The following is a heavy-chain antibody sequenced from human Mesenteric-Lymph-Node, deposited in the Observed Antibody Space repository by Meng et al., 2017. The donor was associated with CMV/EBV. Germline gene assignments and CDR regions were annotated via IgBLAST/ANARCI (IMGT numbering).Heavy chain of an antibody. CDR3: ARGSSYDILTGYFDY. J-gene: IGHJ4*02. CDR2: INHSGST. Sequence: QRLFPQWGAVLCRPSVTLSCSCAFYGGSFMGYYWYWIRQSPEKGLEWIGEINHSGSTTYNPSFTSRIIISVDTSTNQISLNMSSVTAADTAVYYCARGSSYDILTGYFDYWGQGALVTVSS. CDR1: GGSFMGYY. D-gene: IGHD3-9*01. V-gene: IGHV4-34*01.